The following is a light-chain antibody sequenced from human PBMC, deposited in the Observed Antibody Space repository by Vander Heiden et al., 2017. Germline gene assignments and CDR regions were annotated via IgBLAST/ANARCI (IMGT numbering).Light chain of an antibody. J-gene: IGLJ3*02. CDR2: QDR. CDR1: KLGEKY. CDR3: KEWESSIGV. V-gene: IGLV3-1*01. Sequence: SVSLGQTASITCSGDKLGEKYACWYQQKPGQSPVLVSYQDRKRPSGIPERFYGSNSGNTETLNISGTQAMDEADYYCKEWESSIGVFGGGTKLTVL.